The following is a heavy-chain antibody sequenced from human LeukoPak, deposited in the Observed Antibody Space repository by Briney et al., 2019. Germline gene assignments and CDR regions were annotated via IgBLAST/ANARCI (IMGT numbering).Heavy chain of an antibody. D-gene: IGHD3-16*02. V-gene: IGHV4-61*02. CDR2: IYPSGST. CDR3: ARSPVRRLGELSLYYFDY. Sequence: PSQTLSLTCTVSGGSISSGSYHWSWIRQPAGKALEWIGRIYPSGSTNYNPSLKSRVTMSVDTSKNQFSLKLSSVTAADTAVYYCARSPVRRLGELSLYYFDYWGQGTLVTVSS. J-gene: IGHJ4*02. CDR1: GGSISSGSYH.